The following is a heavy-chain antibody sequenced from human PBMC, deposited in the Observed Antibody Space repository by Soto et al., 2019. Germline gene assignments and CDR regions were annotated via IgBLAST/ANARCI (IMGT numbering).Heavy chain of an antibody. CDR3: ARDFTDSSGPTLGMGV. CDR2: IYYSGST. V-gene: IGHV4-31*03. Sequence: SETLSLTCTVTGGSISRSHNFWGWIRQPPGKGLEWIGYIYYSGSTYYNPSLKSRVTISVDTSKDQFSLKLSSVTAADTAVYYCARDFTDSSGPTLGMGVWGQGTTVTVSS. D-gene: IGHD6-19*01. CDR1: GGSISRSHNF. J-gene: IGHJ6*02.